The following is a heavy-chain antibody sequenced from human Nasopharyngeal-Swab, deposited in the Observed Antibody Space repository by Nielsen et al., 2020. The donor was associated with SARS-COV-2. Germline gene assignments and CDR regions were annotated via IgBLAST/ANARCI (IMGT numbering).Heavy chain of an antibody. D-gene: IGHD4-17*01. CDR3: AKDRGTTVTNLYYYYGMDV. CDR1: EFNFDDYA. Sequence: SLKISCAASEFNFDDYAMHWVRQAPGKGLEWVSGISWNSGSIGYADSVKGRFTISRDNAKNSLYLQMNSLRAEDTALYYCAKDRGTTVTNLYYYYGMDVWGQGTTVTVSS. CDR2: ISWNSGSI. V-gene: IGHV3-9*01. J-gene: IGHJ6*02.